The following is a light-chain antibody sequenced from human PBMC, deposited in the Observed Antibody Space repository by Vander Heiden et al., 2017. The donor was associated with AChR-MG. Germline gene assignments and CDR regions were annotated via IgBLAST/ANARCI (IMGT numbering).Light chain of an antibody. CDR3: QTWDSNTAL. V-gene: IGLV3-1*01. CDR2: QDT. CDR1: KLGDKF. Sequence: SYELTQPPSVSVSPGQTASITCSGDKLGDKFTGWYQQKPGQSPRLGIYQDTVRPSGIPERFSGSSSGNTATLTISGTQTMDEAYYYCQTWDSNTALFGGGTKLTVL. J-gene: IGLJ3*02.